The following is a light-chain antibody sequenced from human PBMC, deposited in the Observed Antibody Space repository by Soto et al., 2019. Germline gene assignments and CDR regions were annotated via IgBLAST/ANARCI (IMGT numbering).Light chain of an antibody. Sequence: DLQMTQSPSCLSAPVGDRVTITYRASQSISSYLNWYQRKQGKAPKXXIYAASSLQSGVPSRFSGSGSGTDFNLTISSLQTEDFATYYCQQSYSTLITFGQGTRLEIK. CDR3: QQSYSTLIT. CDR2: AAS. J-gene: IGKJ5*01. CDR1: QSISSY. V-gene: IGKV1-39*01.